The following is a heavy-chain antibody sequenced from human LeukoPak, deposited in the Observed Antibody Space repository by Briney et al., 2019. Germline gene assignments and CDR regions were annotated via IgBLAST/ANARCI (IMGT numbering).Heavy chain of an antibody. CDR3: ARESFLSPGIAEN. J-gene: IGHJ4*02. CDR1: GGSISSGSYY. D-gene: IGHD6-13*01. CDR2: IYYSGST. V-gene: IGHV4-39*07. Sequence: SETLSLTCTVSGGSISSGSYYWGWIRQPPGKGLEWIGSIYYSGSTYYNPSLKSRVTITVDTSKNQFSLKLSSVTAADTAVYYCARESFLSPGIAENWGQGTLVTVSS.